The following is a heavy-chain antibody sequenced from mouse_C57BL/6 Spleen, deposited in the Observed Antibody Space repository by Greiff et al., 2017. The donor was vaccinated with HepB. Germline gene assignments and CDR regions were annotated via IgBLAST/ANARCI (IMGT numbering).Heavy chain of an antibody. Sequence: VQLQQSGAELVRPGASVTLSCKASGYTFTDYEMHWVQQTPVHGLEWIGAIDPETGGTAYNQKFKGKAILTADKSSSTAYMELRSLTSEDSAVYYCTRSGGNYGDYYAMDYWGQGTSVTVSS. CDR2: IDPETGGT. J-gene: IGHJ4*01. V-gene: IGHV1-15*01. D-gene: IGHD2-1*01. CDR1: GYTFTDYE. CDR3: TRSGGNYGDYYAMDY.